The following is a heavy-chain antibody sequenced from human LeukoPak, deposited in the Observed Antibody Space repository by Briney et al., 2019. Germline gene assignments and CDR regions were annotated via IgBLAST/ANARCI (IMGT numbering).Heavy chain of an antibody. D-gene: IGHD4-17*01. Sequence: PGGSLRLSCTASGFTFSSYSMSWVRQAPGKGLKWVSYISSSSSTIYYADSVKGRFTISRDNAKNSLYLQMNSLRAEDTAVYYCARVYGDYSTGNFDYWGQGTLVTVSS. V-gene: IGHV3-48*01. CDR2: ISSSSSTI. CDR3: ARVYGDYSTGNFDY. J-gene: IGHJ4*02. CDR1: GFTFSSYS.